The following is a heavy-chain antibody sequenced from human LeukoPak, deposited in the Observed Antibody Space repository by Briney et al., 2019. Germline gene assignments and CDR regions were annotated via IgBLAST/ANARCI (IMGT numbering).Heavy chain of an antibody. J-gene: IGHJ4*02. CDR2: IYHSGST. CDR3: ARGAYGDYVYGDYFDY. D-gene: IGHD4-17*01. V-gene: IGHV4-4*02. Sequence: SETLSLTCAVSGGSISSNDWWTWVRQPPGKGLEWIGEIYHSGSTNYNPSLKSRVTISVDTSKNQFSLKLSSVTAADTAVYYCARGAYGDYVYGDYFDYWGQGTLVTVSS. CDR1: GGSISSNDW.